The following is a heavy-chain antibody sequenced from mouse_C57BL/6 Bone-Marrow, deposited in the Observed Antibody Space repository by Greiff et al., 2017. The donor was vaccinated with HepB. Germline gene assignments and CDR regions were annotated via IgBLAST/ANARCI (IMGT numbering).Heavy chain of an antibody. CDR2: IRLKSDNYAT. D-gene: IGHD2-5*01. CDR3: TEDYSNYEAWFAY. V-gene: IGHV6-3*01. J-gene: IGHJ3*01. CDR1: GFTFSNYW. Sequence: EVKVEESGGGLVQPGGSMKLSCVASGFTFSNYWMNWVRQSPEKGLEWVAQIRLKSDNYATHYAESVKGRFTISRDDSKSSVYLQMNNLRAEDTGIYYCTEDYSNYEAWFAYWGQGTLVTVSA.